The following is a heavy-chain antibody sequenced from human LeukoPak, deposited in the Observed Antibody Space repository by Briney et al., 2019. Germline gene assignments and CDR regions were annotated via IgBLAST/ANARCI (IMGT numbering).Heavy chain of an antibody. J-gene: IGHJ4*02. Sequence: SETLSLTCTVSGYSISNTYYWGWIRQPPGKGLEWIGSIYHSGTTYYNPSLKSRVTISVGTSKNQFSLNLRSVTAADTAIYYCARKEVATIFPFDYWGQGTLVTVSS. D-gene: IGHD5-12*01. CDR3: ARKEVATIFPFDY. V-gene: IGHV4-38-2*02. CDR1: GYSISNTYY. CDR2: IYHSGTT.